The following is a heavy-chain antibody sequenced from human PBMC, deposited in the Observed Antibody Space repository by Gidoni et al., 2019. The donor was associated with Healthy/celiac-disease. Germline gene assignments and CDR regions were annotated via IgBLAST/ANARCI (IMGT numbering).Heavy chain of an antibody. CDR1: GFPFSDDY. J-gene: IGHJ3*02. CDR2: ISSSSSYT. Sequence: QVQLVESGGGLVKPGGSLRRSCAASGFPFSDDYMSWIRQAPGKGLEWVSDISSSSSYTNYADSVKGRFTISRDNAKNSLYLQMNSLRAEDTAVYYCARDRLGIVGATNDAFDIWGQGTMVTVSS. D-gene: IGHD1-26*01. V-gene: IGHV3-11*06. CDR3: ARDRLGIVGATNDAFDI.